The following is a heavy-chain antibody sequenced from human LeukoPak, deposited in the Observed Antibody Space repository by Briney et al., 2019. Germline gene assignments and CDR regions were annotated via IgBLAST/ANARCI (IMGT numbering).Heavy chain of an antibody. D-gene: IGHD6-13*01. J-gene: IGHJ4*02. CDR2: INHSGST. V-gene: IGHV4-34*01. CDR3: ARGGPYSSSWYFNY. CDR1: GGSFSGYY. Sequence: PSETLSLTCAVYGGSFSGYYWSWIRQPPGKGLEWIGEINHSGSTYYNPSLKSRVTISVDRSKNQFSLKLSSVTAADTAVYYCARGGPYSSSWYFNYWGQGTLVTVSS.